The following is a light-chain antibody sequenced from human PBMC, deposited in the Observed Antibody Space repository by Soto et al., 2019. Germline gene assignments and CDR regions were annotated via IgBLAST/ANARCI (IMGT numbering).Light chain of an antibody. CDR3: QTWGSGIVV. CDR2: LNSDGSH. Sequence: QPVLTQSPSASASLGASVKLTCTLSSGHRNYAIAWHQQQSEKGPRYRMKLNSDGSHSKGDGIPDRFSGSSSGAERYLTISSLQSEDEADYYCQTWGSGIVVFGGGTKLTVL. J-gene: IGLJ2*01. CDR1: SGHRNYA. V-gene: IGLV4-69*01.